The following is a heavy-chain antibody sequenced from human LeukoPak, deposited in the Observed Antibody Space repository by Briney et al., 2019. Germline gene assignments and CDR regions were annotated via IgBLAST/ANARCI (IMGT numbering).Heavy chain of an antibody. CDR2: IYYSGST. V-gene: IGHV4-39*07. CDR1: GGSISSSSYY. D-gene: IGHD6-19*01. CDR3: ARGRTGYSSGWWTSGSYYYYMDV. Sequence: SETLSLTCTVSGGSISSSSYYWGWIRQPPGKGLEWIGSIYYSGSTYYNPSLKSRVTISVDTSKNQFSLKLSSVTAADTAVYYCARGRTGYSSGWWTSGSYYYYMDVWGKGTTVTVSS. J-gene: IGHJ6*03.